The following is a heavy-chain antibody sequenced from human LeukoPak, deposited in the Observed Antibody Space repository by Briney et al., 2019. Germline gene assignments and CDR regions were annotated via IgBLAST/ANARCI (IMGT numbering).Heavy chain of an antibody. CDR3: ATGVVVVAATLDDY. CDR2: FDPEDGET. V-gene: IGHV1-24*01. CDR1: GYTLTELS. Sequence: ASVKVSCKVSGYTLTELSMHWVRQAPGKGLEWMGGFDPEDGETIYAQKFQGRVTMTEDTSTDTAYMELSSLRSEDTAVYYCATGVVVVAATLDDYWGQGTLVTVSS. D-gene: IGHD2-15*01. J-gene: IGHJ4*02.